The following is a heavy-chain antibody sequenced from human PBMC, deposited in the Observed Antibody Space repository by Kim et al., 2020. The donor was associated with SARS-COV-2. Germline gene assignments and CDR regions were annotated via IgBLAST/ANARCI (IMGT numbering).Heavy chain of an antibody. D-gene: IGHD3-22*01. V-gene: IGHV1-69*13. Sequence: SVKVSCKASGGTFSSYAISWVRQAPGQGLEWMGGIIPIFGTANYAQKFQGRVTITADESTSTAYMELSSLRSEDTAVYYCARDPPLYYYDSSGYYFAGGFDYWGQGTLVTVSS. CDR2: IIPIFGTA. CDR1: GGTFSSYA. CDR3: ARDPPLYYYDSSGYYFAGGFDY. J-gene: IGHJ4*02.